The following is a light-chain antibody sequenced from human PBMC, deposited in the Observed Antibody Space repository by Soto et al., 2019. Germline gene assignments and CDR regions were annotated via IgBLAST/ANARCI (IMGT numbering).Light chain of an antibody. CDR2: GAS. J-gene: IGKJ4*01. Sequence: EIVLTQSPGTLSVSPGQRATLSCRASQRLSINYIAWYQQKPGRAPRLLISGASNRAPGIPDRFSVSGSGTDFTLTISRLEPEDCAVYYCQQFGSSPLTFGGGTKVEIK. CDR1: QRLSINY. V-gene: IGKV3-20*01. CDR3: QQFGSSPLT.